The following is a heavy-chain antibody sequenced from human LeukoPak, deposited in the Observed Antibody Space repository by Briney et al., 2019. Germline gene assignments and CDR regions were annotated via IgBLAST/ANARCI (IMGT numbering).Heavy chain of an antibody. V-gene: IGHV4-59*01. CDR2: IYYSGST. Sequence: SETLSLTCTVSGGSISSYYWSWIRQPPGKGLEWIGYIYYSGSTNYKSSLKSRVTISVDTSKNQFSLKLSSVTAADTAVYYCARVSYHSSSWYGDYYYYMDVWGKGTTVTVSS. CDR1: GGSISSYY. D-gene: IGHD6-13*01. J-gene: IGHJ6*03. CDR3: ARVSYHSSSWYGDYYYYMDV.